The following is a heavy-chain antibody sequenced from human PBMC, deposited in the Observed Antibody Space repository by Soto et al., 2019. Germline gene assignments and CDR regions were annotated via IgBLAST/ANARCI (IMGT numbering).Heavy chain of an antibody. Sequence: SGFTFSSYWMHWVRQAPGKGLVWVSRINSDGSSTTYADFVKGRFTISRDNAKNTLYLQMNSLRAEDTAVYYCARGYSGSYRADYWGQGSLVTVSS. V-gene: IGHV3-74*03. CDR1: GFTFSSYW. CDR3: ARGYSGSYRADY. CDR2: INSDGSST. D-gene: IGHD1-26*01. J-gene: IGHJ4*02.